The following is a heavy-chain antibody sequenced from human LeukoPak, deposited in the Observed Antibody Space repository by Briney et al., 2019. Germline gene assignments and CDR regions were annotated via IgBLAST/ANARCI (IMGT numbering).Heavy chain of an antibody. CDR2: IWYDGSNK. CDR1: GFTFSSYG. Sequence: GGSLRLSCAASGFTFSSYGMHWVRQAPGKGLELVAVIWYDGSNKYYADSVKGRFTISRDNSKNTLYLQMNSLRAEDTAVYYCASQGYCSGGSCYSLFDYWGQGTLVTVSS. J-gene: IGHJ4*02. V-gene: IGHV3-33*08. CDR3: ASQGYCSGGSCYSLFDY. D-gene: IGHD2-15*01.